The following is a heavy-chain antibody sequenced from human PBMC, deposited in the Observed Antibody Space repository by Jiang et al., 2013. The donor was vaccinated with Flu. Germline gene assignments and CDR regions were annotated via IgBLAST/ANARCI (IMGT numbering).Heavy chain of an antibody. J-gene: IGHJ4*02. CDR3: ARRERHGDYFGH. CDR2: IGAYTANT. D-gene: IGHD1-1*01. V-gene: IGHV1-18*01. CDR1: GYSFTTYG. Sequence: SGAEVKKPGASVKVSCKTSGYSFTTYGLGWMRQAPGQGLEWIGWIGAYTANTNYAQKFQDRVTMTTDTSTSTAYMELRSLRSDDTAIYYCARRERHGDYFGHWGQGTLVTVSS.